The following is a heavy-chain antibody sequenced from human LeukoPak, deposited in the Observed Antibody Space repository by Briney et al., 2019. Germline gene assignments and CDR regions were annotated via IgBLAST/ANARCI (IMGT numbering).Heavy chain of an antibody. D-gene: IGHD3-22*01. CDR1: GGSFGGYY. CDR3: ARGGGYYDSSGYYYVHYFDY. Sequence: SETLSLTCAVYGGSFGGYYWSWVRQPPEKGLEWIGEINHSGSTNYNPSLKSRVTISVDTSKNQFSLKLSSVTAADTAVYYCARGGGYYDSSGYYYVHYFDYWGQGTLVTVSS. CDR2: INHSGST. V-gene: IGHV4-34*01. J-gene: IGHJ4*02.